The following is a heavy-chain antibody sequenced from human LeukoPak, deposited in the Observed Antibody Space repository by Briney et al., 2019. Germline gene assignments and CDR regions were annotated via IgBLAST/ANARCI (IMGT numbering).Heavy chain of an antibody. V-gene: IGHV1-18*01. Sequence: GASVRVSCKASGYAFTTYGISWVRQAPGQGLEWMGWIRTYNGDTKYAQNLQGRVTMTTDTSTNTAYMELRRLSSDDTAMYYCTRDQGDWDSAGYFDYWGQGTLVTVSS. D-gene: IGHD2-21*02. J-gene: IGHJ4*02. CDR2: IRTYNGDT. CDR1: GYAFTTYG. CDR3: TRDQGDWDSAGYFDY.